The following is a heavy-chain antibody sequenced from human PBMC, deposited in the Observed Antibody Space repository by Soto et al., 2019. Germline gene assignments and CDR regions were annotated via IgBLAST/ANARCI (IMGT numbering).Heavy chain of an antibody. J-gene: IGHJ5*02. V-gene: IGHV4-39*01. Sequence: SETLSLTCTVSGGSISSSSYYWGWIRQPPGKGLEWIGSIYYSGSTYYNPSLKSRATISVDTSKNQFSLKLSSVTAADTAVYYCARGRWLRHTFDPWGQGTQVTVSS. D-gene: IGHD5-12*01. CDR1: GGSISSSSYY. CDR2: IYYSGST. CDR3: ARGRWLRHTFDP.